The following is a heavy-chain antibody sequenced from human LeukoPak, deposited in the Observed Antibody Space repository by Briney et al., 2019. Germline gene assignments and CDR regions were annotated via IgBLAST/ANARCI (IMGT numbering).Heavy chain of an antibody. Sequence: ASVKVSCKASGYTFTSYAMNWVRQAPGQGLEWMGWINTNTGNPTYAQGFTGRFVFSLDTSVSTAYLQISSLKAEDTAVYYCATSPVGGSGWYLHPLFDYWGQGTLVTVSS. V-gene: IGHV7-4-1*02. CDR2: INTNTGNP. J-gene: IGHJ4*02. D-gene: IGHD6-19*01. CDR1: GYTFTSYA. CDR3: ATSPVGGSGWYLHPLFDY.